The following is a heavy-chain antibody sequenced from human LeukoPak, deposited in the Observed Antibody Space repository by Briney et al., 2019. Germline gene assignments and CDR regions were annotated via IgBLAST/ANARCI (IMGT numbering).Heavy chain of an antibody. CDR2: IYYSGST. D-gene: IGHD6-19*01. Sequence: SETLSLTCTVSGGSVSSANYYWSWIRQPPGKGLEWIGYIYYSGSTNYNPSLKSRVTISVDTSKNQFSLKLSSVTAADTAVYYCARDSSGRYFDYWGQGTLVTVSS. CDR3: ARDSSGRYFDY. CDR1: GGSVSSANYY. V-gene: IGHV4-61*01. J-gene: IGHJ4*02.